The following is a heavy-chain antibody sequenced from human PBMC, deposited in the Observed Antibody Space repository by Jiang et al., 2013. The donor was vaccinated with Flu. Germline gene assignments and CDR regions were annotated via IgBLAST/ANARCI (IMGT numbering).Heavy chain of an antibody. Sequence: QLLESGAEVKKPGSSVKVSCKASGGTFSSYAISWVRQAPGQGLEWMGGIIPIFGTANYAQKFQGRVTITADKSTSTAYMELSSLRSEDTAVYYCAKGYYYDSSGYYYVLDYWGQGTLVTVSS. J-gene: IGHJ4*02. V-gene: IGHV1-69*06. D-gene: IGHD3-22*01. CDR3: AKGYYYDSSGYYYVLDY. CDR2: IIPIFGTA. CDR1: GGTFSSYA.